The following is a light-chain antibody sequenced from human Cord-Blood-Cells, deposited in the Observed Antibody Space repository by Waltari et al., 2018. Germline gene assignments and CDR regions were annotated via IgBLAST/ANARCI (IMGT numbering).Light chain of an antibody. CDR2: DAS. CDR1: QSVSSY. CDR3: QQRSNWPQLT. Sequence: EIVLTQSPATLSLSPGERATLSCRASQSVSSYLAWYQQKPGLAPRLLIYDASNRATGIPARFSGSGSGTDFTLTISSLEPEDFAVYYCQQRSNWPQLTFGGGTKVEIK. J-gene: IGKJ4*01. V-gene: IGKV3-11*01.